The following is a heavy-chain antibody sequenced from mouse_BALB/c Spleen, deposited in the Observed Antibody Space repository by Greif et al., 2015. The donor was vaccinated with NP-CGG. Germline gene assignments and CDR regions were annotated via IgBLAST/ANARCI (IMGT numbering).Heavy chain of an antibody. D-gene: IGHD4-1*01. CDR3: ASLWDGFAY. J-gene: IGHJ3*01. CDR2: ILPGSGST. V-gene: IGHV1-9*01. Sequence: VKVVESGAELMKPGASVKISCKATGYTFSSYWIEWVKQRPGHGLEWIGEILPGSGSTNYNEKFKGKATFTADTSSNTAYMQLSSLTSEDSAVYYCASLWDGFAYWGQGTLVTVSA. CDR1: GYTFSSYW.